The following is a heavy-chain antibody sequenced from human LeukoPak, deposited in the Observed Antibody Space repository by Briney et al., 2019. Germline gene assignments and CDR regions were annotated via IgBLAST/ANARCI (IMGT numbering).Heavy chain of an antibody. V-gene: IGHV5-10-1*01. Sequence: GESLMISCKGSGYRFISYWITWVRQLPGKGLEWMGRIDPSDSYTTYSPSLQGHVTISADKSISTAYLQWSSLKASDTAMYYCARLPSGCSGYPYSDYWGQGTLVTVSS. J-gene: IGHJ4*02. CDR1: GYRFISYW. CDR3: ARLPSGCSGYPYSDY. CDR2: IDPSDSYT. D-gene: IGHD5-12*01.